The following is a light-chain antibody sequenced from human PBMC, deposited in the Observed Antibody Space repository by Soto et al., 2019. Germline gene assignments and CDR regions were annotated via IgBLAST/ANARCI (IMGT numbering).Light chain of an antibody. CDR1: QTISSH. J-gene: IGKJ5*01. Sequence: RMPQTPSSLSASVGDRVIITCRASQTISSHLNWYQQKPGKAPNLLVYAASSLQSGVPSRFTGSGSGTDFTLTISSLQPEDFATYFCQQSYTTPITSGHGTRLEIK. V-gene: IGKV1-39*01. CDR2: AAS. CDR3: QQSYTTPIT.